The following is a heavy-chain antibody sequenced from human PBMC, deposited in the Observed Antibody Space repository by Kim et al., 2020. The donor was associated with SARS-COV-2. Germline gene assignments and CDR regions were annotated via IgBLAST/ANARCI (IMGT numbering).Heavy chain of an antibody. Sequence: GKGRLTISRDNSKNTLYLQMNSLRAEDTAVYYCANIQLWSSQDYYYGMDVWGQGTTVTVSS. J-gene: IGHJ6*02. V-gene: IGHV3-23*01. D-gene: IGHD5-18*01. CDR3: ANIQLWSSQDYYYGMDV.